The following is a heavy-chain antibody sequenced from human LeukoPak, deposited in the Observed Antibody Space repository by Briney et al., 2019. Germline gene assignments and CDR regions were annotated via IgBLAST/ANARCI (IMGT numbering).Heavy chain of an antibody. CDR3: AKRLDSSGYSPSHD. CDR1: GFTFSSYA. CDR2: VSGPGGSA. Sequence: GGSLRLSCAASGFTFSSYAMTWVRQAPGRGLEWVSSVSGPGGSANYADSVKGRFTISRDNFKNTLYLQMDSLRAEDTAVYYCAKRLDSSGYSPSHDWGQGTLVTVSS. V-gene: IGHV3-23*01. J-gene: IGHJ4*02. D-gene: IGHD3-22*01.